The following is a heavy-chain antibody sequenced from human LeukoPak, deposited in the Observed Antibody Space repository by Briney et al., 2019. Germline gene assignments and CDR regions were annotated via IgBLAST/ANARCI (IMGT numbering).Heavy chain of an antibody. D-gene: IGHD2-2*01. V-gene: IGHV1-18*01. J-gene: IGHJ4*02. Sequence: ASVKVSCKTSGYTFRSYAISWVRQAPGQGLERMGWINVYNGYTNYARNFQGRVTMTTDTSTSTAYMEGRSLRSDDTAVYYCARVECSSTTCYDDYWGQGTLVIVSS. CDR1: GYTFRSYA. CDR3: ARVECSSTTCYDDY. CDR2: INVYNGYT.